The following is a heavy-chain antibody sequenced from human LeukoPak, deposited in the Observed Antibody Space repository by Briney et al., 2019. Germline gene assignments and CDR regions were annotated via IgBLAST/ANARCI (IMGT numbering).Heavy chain of an antibody. J-gene: IGHJ2*01. CDR2: INHSGST. V-gene: IGHV4-34*01. Sequence: SETLSLTCAVYGGSFSGYYWSWIRQPPGKGLEWIGEINHSGSTNYNPSLKSRVTMSVDTSKNQFSLKLSSVTAADTAVYYCARARGGTMVRGLRWYFDLWGRGTLVTVSS. CDR3: ARARGGTMVRGLRWYFDL. CDR1: GGSFSGYY. D-gene: IGHD3-10*01.